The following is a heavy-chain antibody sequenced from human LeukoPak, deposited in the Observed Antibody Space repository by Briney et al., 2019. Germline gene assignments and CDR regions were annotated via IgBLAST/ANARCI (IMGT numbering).Heavy chain of an antibody. D-gene: IGHD6-19*01. CDR3: ARDGSSGGPYY. J-gene: IGHJ4*02. CDR2: ISSSSSYI. Sequence: GGSLRLSCAASGFTFSSYSMNWARQAPGKGLEWVSSISSSSSYIYYADSVKGRFTISRDNAKNSLYLQMNSLRAEDTAVYYCARDGSSGGPYYWGQGTLVTVSS. CDR1: GFTFSSYS. V-gene: IGHV3-21*01.